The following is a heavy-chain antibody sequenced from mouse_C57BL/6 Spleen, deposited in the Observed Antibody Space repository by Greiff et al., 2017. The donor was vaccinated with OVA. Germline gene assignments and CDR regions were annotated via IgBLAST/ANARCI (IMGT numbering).Heavy chain of an antibody. CDR3: ARGTTVVGAAMDY. D-gene: IGHD1-1*01. V-gene: IGHV5-17*01. J-gene: IGHJ4*01. CDR1: GFTFSDYG. Sequence: EVQGVESGGGLVKPGGSLKLSCAASGFTFSDYGMHWVRQAPEKGLEWVAYISSGSSTIYYADTVTGRFTISRDNAKNTLFLQMTSLRSEDTAMYYCARGTTVVGAAMDYWGQGTSVTVSS. CDR2: ISSGSSTI.